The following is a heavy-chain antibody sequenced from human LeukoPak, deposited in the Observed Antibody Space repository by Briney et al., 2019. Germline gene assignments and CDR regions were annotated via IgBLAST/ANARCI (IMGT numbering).Heavy chain of an antibody. V-gene: IGHV3-21*01. CDR3: AGDYGDSLYYNYGMDV. Sequence: GGSLRLSSAASGFTFSTYSMNWVRLAPGKGLEWVSSISTSGAYRYYADSVKGRFTISRDNARNSLYLQMHSLRAEDTAVFYCAGDYGDSLYYNYGMDVWGQGTTVTVSS. CDR1: GFTFSTYS. CDR2: ISTSGAYR. J-gene: IGHJ6*02. D-gene: IGHD4-17*01.